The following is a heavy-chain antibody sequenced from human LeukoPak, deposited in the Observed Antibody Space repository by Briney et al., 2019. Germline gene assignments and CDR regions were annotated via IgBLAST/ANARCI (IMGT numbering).Heavy chain of an antibody. J-gene: IGHJ4*02. CDR1: GGSISSGGYY. D-gene: IGHD3-9*01. V-gene: IGHV4-30-2*01. CDR2: IYHSGST. CDR3: ARHNTDILTGYYTLYYFDY. Sequence: SETLSLTCTVSGGSISSGGYYWSWIRQPPGKGLEWIGYIYHSGSTYYNPSLKSRVTISVDTSKNQFSLKLSSVTAADTAVYYCARHNTDILTGYYTLYYFDYWGQGTLVTVSS.